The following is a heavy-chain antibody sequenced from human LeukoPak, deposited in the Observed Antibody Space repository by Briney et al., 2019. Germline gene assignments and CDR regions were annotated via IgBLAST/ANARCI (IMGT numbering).Heavy chain of an antibody. CDR1: GFTFSSYA. CDR2: ISYDGSNK. D-gene: IGHD5-24*01. J-gene: IGHJ4*02. Sequence: GRSLRLSCAASGFTFSSYAMHWVRQAPGEGLGWVAVISYDGSNKYYADSVKGRSTISRDNSKNTLYLQMNSLRAEDTAVYYCARFDGVDYFDYWGQGTLVTVSS. CDR3: ARFDGVDYFDY. V-gene: IGHV3-30-3*01.